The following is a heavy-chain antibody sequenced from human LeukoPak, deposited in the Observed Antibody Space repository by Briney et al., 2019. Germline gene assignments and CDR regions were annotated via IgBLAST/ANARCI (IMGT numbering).Heavy chain of an antibody. CDR2: IKEDGSEI. CDR3: AKASGYSFGHFDY. D-gene: IGHD5-18*01. V-gene: IGHV3-7*03. CDR1: EFTFMTSW. Sequence: SGGSLRLSCVASEFTFMTSWMSWVRQAPGKGLEWVANIKEDGSEIYYVDSVKGRFTISRDNAKNSLYLQMNNLRPEDTALYYCAKASGYSFGHFDYWGQGTLVTVSS. J-gene: IGHJ4*02.